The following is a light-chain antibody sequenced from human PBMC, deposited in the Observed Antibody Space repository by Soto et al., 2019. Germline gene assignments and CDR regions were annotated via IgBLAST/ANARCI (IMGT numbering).Light chain of an antibody. CDR1: QSVSSY. CDR3: QQRDNWPST. J-gene: IGKJ4*01. Sequence: EIVLTQSPATLSLSPGERATLSFRASQSVSSYLAWYQQKPGQAPRLLIYEATNRATGIPARFSGSGSGTDFSLTISSLEPEDFALYYCQQRDNWPSTFGGGTKVDI. CDR2: EAT. V-gene: IGKV3-11*01.